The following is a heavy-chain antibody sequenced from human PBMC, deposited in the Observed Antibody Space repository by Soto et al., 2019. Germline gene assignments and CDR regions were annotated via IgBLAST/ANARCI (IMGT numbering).Heavy chain of an antibody. CDR1: GFTFSSYG. CDR2: ISYDGSNK. J-gene: IGHJ6*02. D-gene: IGHD3-22*01. V-gene: IGHV3-30*03. Sequence: QVQLVESGGGVVQPGRSLRLSCAASGFTFSSYGMHWVRQAPGKGLEWVAVISYDGSNKYYADSVKGRFTISRDNSKNTLYLQMNSLRAEDTAVYYCAMTYYYDSSGYYQYYYGMDVWGQGTTVTVSS. CDR3: AMTYYYDSSGYYQYYYGMDV.